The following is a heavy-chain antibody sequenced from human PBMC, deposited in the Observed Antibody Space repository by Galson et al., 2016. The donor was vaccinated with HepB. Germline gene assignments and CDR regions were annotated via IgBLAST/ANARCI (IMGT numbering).Heavy chain of an antibody. Sequence: LRLSCAASGFTFSTYGMHWVRQAPGKGLEWVALISYGGKSESYADSVKGRVTISRDNSKNILYLQMKSLRDEDTAVYYCAKRPYSYGWHYGMDVWGQGTTVTVSS. V-gene: IGHV3-30*18. CDR3: AKRPYSYGWHYGMDV. CDR2: ISYGGKSE. CDR1: GFTFSTYG. J-gene: IGHJ6*02. D-gene: IGHD5-18*01.